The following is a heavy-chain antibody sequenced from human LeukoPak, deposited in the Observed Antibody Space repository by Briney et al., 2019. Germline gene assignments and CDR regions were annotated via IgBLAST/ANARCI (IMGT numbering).Heavy chain of an antibody. CDR2: IRDDGSNK. Sequence: GGSLRLSCAASGFTFSDYGMHWVRQAPGKGLEGVTFIRDDGSNKYYADSVKGRFTISTENSKNTLYLQMNSLRAEDTAMYYCAKDKVYVWGTLDYWGQGTLVTVSS. J-gene: IGHJ4*02. CDR3: AKDKVYVWGTLDY. CDR1: GFTFSDYG. V-gene: IGHV3-30*02. D-gene: IGHD3-16*01.